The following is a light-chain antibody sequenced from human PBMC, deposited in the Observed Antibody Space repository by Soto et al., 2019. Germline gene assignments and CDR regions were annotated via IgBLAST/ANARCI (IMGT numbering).Light chain of an antibody. J-gene: IGLJ2*01. Sequence: QAVVTQPPSVSGAPGQRVTISCTGSSSNIGAGYDVHWYQQLPGTAPKLLIYGNSNRPSGVPDRFSGSKSGTSASLAITGLQAEDEAGYYCQSYDSSLSGSNVVFGGGTKLTVL. CDR2: GNS. CDR1: SSNIGAGYD. CDR3: QSYDSSLSGSNVV. V-gene: IGLV1-40*01.